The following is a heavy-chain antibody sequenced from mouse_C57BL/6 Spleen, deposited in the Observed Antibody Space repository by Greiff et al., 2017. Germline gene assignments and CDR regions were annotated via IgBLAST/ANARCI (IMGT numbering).Heavy chain of an antibody. Sequence: EVQLQQSGPELVKPGASVKISCKASGYSFTGYYMNWVKQSPEKSLEWIGEINPSTGGTTYNQKFKAKATLTVDKSSSTAYMQLKSLTSEDSAVYYCARRGVYYFDYWGQGTTLTVSS. CDR2: INPSTGGT. V-gene: IGHV1-42*01. J-gene: IGHJ2*01. CDR3: ARRGVYYFDY. CDR1: GYSFTGYY.